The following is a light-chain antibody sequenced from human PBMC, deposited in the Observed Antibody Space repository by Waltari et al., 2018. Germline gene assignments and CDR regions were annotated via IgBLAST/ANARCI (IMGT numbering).Light chain of an antibody. Sequence: SYELTQPSSVSVSPGQTANITCSAYILSKIYTRWFQQKPGQAPLLVIYKDNERPSGLPERFSGASSGTTATLNFCGVQVEDEADYYCYCAADHSLVFGGGTKLTV. J-gene: IGLJ3*02. CDR2: KDN. V-gene: IGLV3-27*01. CDR1: ILSKIY. CDR3: YCAADHSLV.